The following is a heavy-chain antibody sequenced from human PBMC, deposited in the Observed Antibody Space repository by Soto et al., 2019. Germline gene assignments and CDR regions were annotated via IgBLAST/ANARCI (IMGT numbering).Heavy chain of an antibody. Sequence: QVQLVQSGAEVKKPGSSVKVSCKASGGTFSSYAISWVRQAPGQGLEWMGGIIPIFGTANYAQKFQGRVTITADKSPRKGSGELDSLSSEDKADYYCARAHRSSWGPAPGYYCDGMDVWGQGTTVTVAS. D-gene: IGHD6-13*01. V-gene: IGHV1-69*06. CDR3: ARAHRSSWGPAPGYYCDGMDV. CDR2: IIPIFGTA. J-gene: IGHJ6*01. CDR1: GGTFSSYA.